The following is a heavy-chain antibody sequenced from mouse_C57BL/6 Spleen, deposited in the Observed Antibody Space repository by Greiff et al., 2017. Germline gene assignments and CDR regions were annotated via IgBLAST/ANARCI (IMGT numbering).Heavy chain of an antibody. J-gene: IGHJ2*01. CDR3: ATEAMTTVPSLDY. CDR2: IYPGSGST. D-gene: IGHD1-1*01. V-gene: IGHV1-55*01. Sequence: QVQLQQPGAELVKPGASVKMSCKASGYNFNSCWITWVKQRPGQGLEWIGDIYPGSGSTKYNEKFKSKATLTADTSSSTAYMQLSSLTSEDSAVYYCATEAMTTVPSLDYWGQGTTLTVSS. CDR1: GYNFNSCW.